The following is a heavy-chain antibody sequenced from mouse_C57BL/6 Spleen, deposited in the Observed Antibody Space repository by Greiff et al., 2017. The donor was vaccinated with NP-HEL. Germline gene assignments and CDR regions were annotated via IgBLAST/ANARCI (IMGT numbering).Heavy chain of an antibody. J-gene: IGHJ3*01. CDR3: VGHDYWFAY. V-gene: IGHV10-1*01. D-gene: IGHD2-4*01. Sequence: EADGGLVQPKGSLKLSCAVLGFSFNTYAMNWVRQAPGKGLEWAARIRSKSNNYATYYADSVKDRFTISRDDSESMLYLQMNNLKTEDTAMYYCVGHDYWFAYWGPVTLVTVST. CDR2: IRSKSNNYAT. CDR1: GFSFNTYA.